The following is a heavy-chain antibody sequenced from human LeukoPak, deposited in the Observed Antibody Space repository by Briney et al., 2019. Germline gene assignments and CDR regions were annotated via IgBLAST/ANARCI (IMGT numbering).Heavy chain of an antibody. V-gene: IGHV4-59*08. D-gene: IGHD6-19*01. CDR1: GGSIGSGY. CDR3: AKYGNSGWVIDN. J-gene: IGHJ4*02. Sequence: PSETLSLTCTVSGGSIGSGYWTWIRQPPGKGLEYIGYIYYTGGTNYNPSLESRVTISVDTSKNQFSLKLSSVTAADTALYFCAKYGNSGWVIDNWGQGTLVTVSS. CDR2: IYYTGGT.